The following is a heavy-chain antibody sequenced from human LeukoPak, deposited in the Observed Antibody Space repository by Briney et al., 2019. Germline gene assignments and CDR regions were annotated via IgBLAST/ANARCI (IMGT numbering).Heavy chain of an antibody. CDR1: GYTFNSYA. CDR3: ARGDPIYDFWSGGDY. J-gene: IGHJ4*02. V-gene: IGHV3-48*01. D-gene: IGHD3-3*01. CDR2: ISSNSNVI. Sequence: GGSLRLSCAASGYTFNSYAFNWGRQDPGKGLEWVSYISSNSNVIYYTDSVKGRFTISRDNARNLLSLQMNSLRAEDTAVYYCARGDPIYDFWSGGDYWGQGSLVTVSS.